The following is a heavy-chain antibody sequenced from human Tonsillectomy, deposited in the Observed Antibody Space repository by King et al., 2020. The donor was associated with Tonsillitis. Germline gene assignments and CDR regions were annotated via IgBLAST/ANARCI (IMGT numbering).Heavy chain of an antibody. CDR2: ISYDGSNK. J-gene: IGHJ6*02. CDR3: ARDQGAGLPAAMPYYYGRDV. CDR1: GFTFSSYA. Sequence: VQLVESGGGVVQPGRSLRLSCAASGFTFSSYAMHWVRQAPGKGLEWVAVISYDGSNKYYADSVKGRFTISRDNSKNTLYLQMNSLRAEDTAVYYCARDQGAGLPAAMPYYYGRDVWGQWTTVTVSS. D-gene: IGHD2-2*01. V-gene: IGHV3-30-3*01.